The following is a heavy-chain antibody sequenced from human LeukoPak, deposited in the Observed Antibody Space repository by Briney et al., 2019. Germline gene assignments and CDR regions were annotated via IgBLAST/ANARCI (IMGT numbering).Heavy chain of an antibody. D-gene: IGHD3-22*01. Sequence: GGSLTLSCAASGFTFSSYGMHWVRQAPGKGLEGVAFIRYDGSNKYYADSVKGRFTISRDNSKNTLYLQMNSLRAEDTAVYYCAKDADYYDSSGLFDYWGQGTLVTVSS. CDR2: IRYDGSNK. J-gene: IGHJ4*02. V-gene: IGHV3-30*02. CDR3: AKDADYYDSSGLFDY. CDR1: GFTFSSYG.